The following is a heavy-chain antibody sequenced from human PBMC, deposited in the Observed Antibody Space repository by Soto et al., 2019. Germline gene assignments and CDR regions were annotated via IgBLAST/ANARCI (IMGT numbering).Heavy chain of an antibody. D-gene: IGHD6-13*01. CDR1: GGTFSSYA. CDR3: ARDEGGSSTYYYYGMDV. V-gene: IGHV1-69*13. CDR2: IIPIFGTA. Sequence: ASVKVSCKASGGTFSSYAISWVRQAPGQGLEWMGGIIPIFGTANYAQKFQGRVTITADESTSTAYMELSSLRSEDTAVYYCARDEGGSSTYYYYGMDVWGQGTTVTV. J-gene: IGHJ6*02.